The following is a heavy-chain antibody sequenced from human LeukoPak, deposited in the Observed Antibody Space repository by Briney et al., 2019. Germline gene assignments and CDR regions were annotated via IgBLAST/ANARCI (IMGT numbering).Heavy chain of an antibody. CDR3: ARHDFLSGSNLDY. J-gene: IGHJ4*02. Sequence: PSETLSLTCAVYGGSFSGYYWSWIRQPPGKGLEWIGEINHSGSTNYYPSLKSQVTISVDTSKNQFHLELSSVTAADTAVYFCARHDFLSGSNLDYWGQGTLVTVSS. CDR1: GGSFSGYY. V-gene: IGHV4-34*01. CDR2: INHSGST. D-gene: IGHD3-3*01.